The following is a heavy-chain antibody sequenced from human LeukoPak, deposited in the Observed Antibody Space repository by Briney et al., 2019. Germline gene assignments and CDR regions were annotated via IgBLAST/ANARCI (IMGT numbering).Heavy chain of an antibody. V-gene: IGHV1-69*04. CDR1: GGTFSIYA. J-gene: IGHJ6*02. CDR2: IIPILGIA. Sequence: ASVTVSFKASGGTFSIYAISWVRQAPGQGLEWMGRIIPILGIANYAQKFQGRVTITADKSTSTAYMELSSLRSEDTAVYYCSMVRGVIIHDYYYYGMDVWGQGTTVTVSS. CDR3: SMVRGVIIHDYYYYGMDV. D-gene: IGHD3-10*01.